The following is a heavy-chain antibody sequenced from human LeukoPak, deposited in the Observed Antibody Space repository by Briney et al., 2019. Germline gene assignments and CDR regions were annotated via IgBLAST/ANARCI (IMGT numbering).Heavy chain of an antibody. CDR3: ARDGVPAAADN. D-gene: IGHD2-2*01. CDR2: INGDGSST. Sequence: GGSLRLSCVVSGFTFSRHWMRWVRQAPGKGLVWVSHINGDGSSTNYADSVRGRFTISRDSAKNTLYLQMNSLRAEDTAVYYCARDGVPAAADNWGQGTVVTVSS. V-gene: IGHV3-74*01. J-gene: IGHJ4*02. CDR1: GFTFSRHW.